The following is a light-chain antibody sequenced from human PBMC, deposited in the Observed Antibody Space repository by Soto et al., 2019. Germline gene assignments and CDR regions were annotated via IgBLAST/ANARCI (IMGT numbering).Light chain of an antibody. CDR3: QQSYSTPYT. Sequence: DIQMTQSPSSLSASVGDRVTITCRASQSISSYLNWYQQKPGKAPKLLIYAASSLQSGVPSRFSGSGSGTDFTLTISSLQPEDFGTYYCQQSYSTPYTFGQGTKLEIE. J-gene: IGKJ2*01. V-gene: IGKV1-39*01. CDR1: QSISSY. CDR2: AAS.